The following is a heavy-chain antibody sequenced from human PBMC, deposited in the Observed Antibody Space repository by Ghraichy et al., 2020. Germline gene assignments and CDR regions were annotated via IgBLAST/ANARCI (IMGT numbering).Heavy chain of an antibody. CDR2: INQDGSEK. Sequence: GESLNISCAASGFTFSSYWMSWVRQAPGKGLEWVANINQDGSEKNYVDSVKGRFTISRDNAKNSLYLQMNSLRAEDTAVYYCATGIPVAGTFDYWGQGTLVTVSS. CDR3: ATGIPVAGTFDY. D-gene: IGHD6-19*01. V-gene: IGHV3-7*01. CDR1: GFTFSSYW. J-gene: IGHJ4*02.